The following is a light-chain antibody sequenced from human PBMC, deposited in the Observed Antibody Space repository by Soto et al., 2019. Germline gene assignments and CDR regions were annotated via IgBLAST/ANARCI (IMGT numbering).Light chain of an antibody. CDR1: QSVSSN. Sequence: EIVMTQSPATLSVSPGERATLSCRASQSVSSNLAWYQQKPGQAPRLLIYGASTRATGIPARFSGSGSGTEFTLTISSLQSEDFAVYFCQQYNNWPPTWTLGQGTKVDNK. CDR3: QQYNNWPPTWT. V-gene: IGKV3-15*01. CDR2: GAS. J-gene: IGKJ1*01.